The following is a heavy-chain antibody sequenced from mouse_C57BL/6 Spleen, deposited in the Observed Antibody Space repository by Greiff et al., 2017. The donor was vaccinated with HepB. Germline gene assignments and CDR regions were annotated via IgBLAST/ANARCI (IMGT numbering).Heavy chain of an antibody. J-gene: IGHJ4*01. Sequence: EVMLVESGGGLVKPGGSLKLSCAASGFTFSSYTMSWVRQTPEKRLEWVATISGGGGNTYYPDSVKGRITISRDNAKNTLYLQMSSLRSEDTALYYGARNVDDDAMDYWGQGTSVTVSS. CDR3: ARNVDDDAMDY. CDR2: ISGGGGNT. D-gene: IGHD2-12*01. CDR1: GFTFSSYT. V-gene: IGHV5-9*01.